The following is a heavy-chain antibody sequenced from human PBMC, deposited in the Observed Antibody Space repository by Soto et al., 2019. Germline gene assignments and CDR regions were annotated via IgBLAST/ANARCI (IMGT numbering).Heavy chain of an antibody. CDR2: IYNSGST. D-gene: IGHD3-16*01. J-gene: IGHJ4*02. CDR3: ARGPPFH. CDR1: GGSISSGGYS. Sequence: SETLSLTCAVSGGSISSGGYSWSWIRQPPKKGMEWIGYIYNSGSTYYNPSLKSRVTISVDRSKNQFSLKLSSVTAADTAVYYCARGPPFHWGQGTLVTVSS. V-gene: IGHV4-30-2*01.